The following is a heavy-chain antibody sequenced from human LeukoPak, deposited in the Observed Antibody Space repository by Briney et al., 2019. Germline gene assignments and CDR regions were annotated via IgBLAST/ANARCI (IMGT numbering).Heavy chain of an antibody. CDR1: GGSISSGGYY. J-gene: IGHJ3*02. Sequence: SETLSLTCTVSGGSISSGGYYWSWIRQHPGKGLEWIGYIYYSGSTYCNPSLKSRVTISVDTSKNQFSLKLSSVIAADTAVYYCARDVPAGILDIWGQGTMVTVSS. V-gene: IGHV4-31*03. CDR3: ARDVPAGILDI. D-gene: IGHD2-2*01. CDR2: IYYSGST.